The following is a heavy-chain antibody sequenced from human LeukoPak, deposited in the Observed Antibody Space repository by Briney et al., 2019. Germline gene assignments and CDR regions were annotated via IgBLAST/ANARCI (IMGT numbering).Heavy chain of an antibody. CDR2: IYYSGST. CDR1: GGSVSSYY. D-gene: IGHD2-15*01. J-gene: IGHJ4*02. CDR3: ARLGYCSGGSCYFFDY. V-gene: IGHV4-59*08. Sequence: SETLSLTCTVSGGSVSSYYWSWIRQPPGKGLEWIGYIYYSGSTNYNPSLKSRVTISVDTSKNQFSLKLSSVTAADTAVYYCARLGYCSGGSCYFFDYWGQGTLVTVSS.